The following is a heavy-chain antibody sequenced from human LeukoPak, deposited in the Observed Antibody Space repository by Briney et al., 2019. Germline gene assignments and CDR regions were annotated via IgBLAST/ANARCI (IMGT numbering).Heavy chain of an antibody. D-gene: IGHD3-22*01. J-gene: IGHJ3*02. V-gene: IGHV3-48*01. Sequence: GGSLRLSCAASGFTFSSYSMNWVRQAPGKGLEWVSYISSSSSTLYYADSVKGRFSISRDNAKNSLYLQMNSLRAEDTAVYYCARDHHRRLYDSQARDTFDIWGQGTLVTVSS. CDR3: ARDHHRRLYDSQARDTFDI. CDR2: ISSSSSTL. CDR1: GFTFSSYS.